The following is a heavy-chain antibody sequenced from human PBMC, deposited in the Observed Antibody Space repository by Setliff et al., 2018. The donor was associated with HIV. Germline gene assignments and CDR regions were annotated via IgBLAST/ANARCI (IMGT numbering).Heavy chain of an antibody. J-gene: IGHJ4*02. D-gene: IGHD2-21*02. CDR1: GGSISSGGYY. V-gene: IGHV4-31*03. CDR2: VYYNGDT. Sequence: PSETLSLTCTVSGGSISSGGYYWSWIRQHPEKGLEWIGYVYYNGDTYYNLSLKSRVTLSVDTSKNQFSLNLSSVTAADTAVYYCARAPGVTPFDHWGPGTLVTVSS. CDR3: ARAPGVTPFDH.